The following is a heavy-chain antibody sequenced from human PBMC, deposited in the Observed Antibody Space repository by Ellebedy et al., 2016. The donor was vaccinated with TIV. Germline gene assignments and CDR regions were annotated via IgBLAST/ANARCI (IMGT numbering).Heavy chain of an antibody. CDR3: ARYCSSTTCHSPDY. J-gene: IGHJ4*02. CDR1: GYTFTGYY. D-gene: IGHD2-2*01. Sequence: ASVKVSXXAFGYTFTGYYMHWVRQAPGQGLEWMGWINPNSGDTGYAQKFQGRITMTRNTSISTAYMELSSLRSEDTAVYYCARYCSSTTCHSPDYWGQGTLVTVSS. CDR2: INPNSGDT. V-gene: IGHV1-8*02.